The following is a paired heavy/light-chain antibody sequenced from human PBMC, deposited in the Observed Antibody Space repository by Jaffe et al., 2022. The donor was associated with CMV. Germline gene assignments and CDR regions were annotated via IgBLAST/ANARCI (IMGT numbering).Light chain of an antibody. V-gene: IGKV1-5*03. Sequence: DIQMTQSPSTLSASVGDRVTITCRASQSISSWLAWYQQKPGKAPKLLIYKASSLESGVPSRFSGSGSGTEFTLTISSLQPDDFATYYCQQYNSSPYTFGQGTKLEIK. CDR3: QQYNSSPYT. J-gene: IGKJ2*01. CDR1: QSISSW. CDR2: KAS.
Heavy chain of an antibody. V-gene: IGHV1-69*01. D-gene: IGHD3-22*01. J-gene: IGHJ3*02. CDR1: GGTFSSYA. CDR2: IIPIFGTA. Sequence: QVQLVQSGAEVKKPGSSVKVSCKASGGTFSSYAISWVRQAPGQGLEWMGGIIPIFGTANYAQKFQGRVTITADESTSTAYMELSSLRSEDTAVYYCARCRVRDSSGYYYGTPDDAFDIWGQGTMVTVSS. CDR3: ARCRVRDSSGYYYGTPDDAFDI.